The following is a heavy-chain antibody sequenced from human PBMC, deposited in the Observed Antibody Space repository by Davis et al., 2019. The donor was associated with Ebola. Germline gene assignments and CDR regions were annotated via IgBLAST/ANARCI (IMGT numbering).Heavy chain of an antibody. CDR1: GYTFTSYG. V-gene: IGHV1-2*06. CDR2: INPNSGGT. J-gene: IGHJ3*02. D-gene: IGHD3-22*01. Sequence: AASVKVSCKASGYTFTSYGISWVRQAPGQGLEWMGRINPNSGGTNYAQKFQGRVTMTRDTSISTAYMELSRLRSDDTAVYYCARTRITMIVDDAFDIWGQGTMVTVSS. CDR3: ARTRITMIVDDAFDI.